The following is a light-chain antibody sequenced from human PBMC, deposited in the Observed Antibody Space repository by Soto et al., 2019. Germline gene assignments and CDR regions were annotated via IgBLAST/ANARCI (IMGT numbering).Light chain of an antibody. J-gene: IGKJ1*01. CDR3: QQSYSTPRGT. CDR1: QSISSY. V-gene: IGKV1-39*01. CDR2: AAS. Sequence: DIQMTQSPSSLSASVGDRVTITCRASQSISSYLNWYQQKPGKAPKLLIYAASSLQSGVPSRFSGSGSGTDLTLTISSLQPEDFATYYCQQSYSTPRGTFGQGTKVEIK.